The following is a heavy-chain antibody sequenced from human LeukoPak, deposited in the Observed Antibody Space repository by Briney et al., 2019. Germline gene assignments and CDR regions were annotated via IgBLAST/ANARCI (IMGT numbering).Heavy chain of an antibody. D-gene: IGHD3-22*01. J-gene: IGHJ4*02. CDR3: ARGGYYYCDFDY. Sequence: SETLSLTCTVSGGSISSYYWSWIRQPAGKGLEWIGRIYTSGSTNYNPSLKSRVTMSVDTSKDQFSLKLSSVTAADTAVYYCARGGYYYCDFDYWGQGTLVTVSS. V-gene: IGHV4-4*07. CDR2: IYTSGST. CDR1: GGSISSYY.